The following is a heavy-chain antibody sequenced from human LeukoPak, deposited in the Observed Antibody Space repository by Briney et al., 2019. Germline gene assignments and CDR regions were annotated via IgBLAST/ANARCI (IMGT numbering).Heavy chain of an antibody. J-gene: IGHJ4*02. D-gene: IGHD3-22*01. Sequence: GRSLRLSCAASGFTFRSYSMHWVRQTPDKGLEWVAFIRYDEITKYYADSVKGRFTISRDNSKTTLYLQMNSLRTEDTAIYYCAKDKDSSGYNWGEDHWGQGTLVTVSS. V-gene: IGHV3-30*02. CDR1: GFTFRSYS. CDR2: IRYDEITK. CDR3: AKDKDSSGYNWGEDH.